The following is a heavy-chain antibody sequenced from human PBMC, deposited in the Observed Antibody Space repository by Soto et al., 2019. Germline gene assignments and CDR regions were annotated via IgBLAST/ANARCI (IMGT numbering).Heavy chain of an antibody. J-gene: IGHJ4*02. CDR3: AKDLIPPTH. CDR2: IVPVFGRP. Sequence: SVKVSCKASGGSFSNFGISWVRQAPGQGLEWMGGIVPVFGRPNYAQRFRGRLTITADESTSTGYMELISLRSDDTAVYYCAKDLIPPTHWGQGTLVTVSS. V-gene: IGHV1-69*13. CDR1: GGSFSNFG. D-gene: IGHD2-2*02.